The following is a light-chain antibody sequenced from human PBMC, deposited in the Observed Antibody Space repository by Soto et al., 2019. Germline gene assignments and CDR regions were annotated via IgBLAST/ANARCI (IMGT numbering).Light chain of an antibody. J-gene: IGKJ1*01. CDR1: QGFXSY. CDR2: DAS. V-gene: IGKV3-15*01. Sequence: TQSPSSLSSSPGDSATLTCRASQGFXSYFGWYEGKPGQAPRLLIXDASSRGNGILARVSGSGSGREFTITISSRQPQDFAVSYCRHYYNRYTETFGQGTKVDIK. CDR3: RHYYNRYTET.